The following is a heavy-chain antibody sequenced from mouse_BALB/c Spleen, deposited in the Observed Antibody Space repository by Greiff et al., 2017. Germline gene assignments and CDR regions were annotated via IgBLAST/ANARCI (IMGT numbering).Heavy chain of an antibody. V-gene: IGHV1-55*01. CDR2: IYPGSGST. Sequence: QVQLQQPGAELVKPGTSVKLSCKASGYNFTSYWINWVKLRPGQGLEWIGDIYPGSGSTNYNEKFKSKATLTVDTSSSTAYMQLSSLTSEDSAVYYCTREGGRGAAWFAYWGQGTLVTVSA. CDR3: TREGGRGAAWFAY. CDR1: GYNFTSYW. J-gene: IGHJ3*01.